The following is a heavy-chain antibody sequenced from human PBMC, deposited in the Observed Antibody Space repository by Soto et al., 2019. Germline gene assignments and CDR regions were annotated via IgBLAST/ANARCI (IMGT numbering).Heavy chain of an antibody. J-gene: IGHJ5*02. D-gene: IGHD4-4*01. V-gene: IGHV4-4*07. Sequence: LETLSLTCTVSGASISCFYWSWIRQPAGKGLEWIGHFYSTGTTNYNPSLKSRVTISVDTSKNQFSLKLSSVTAADTAVYYCARALLDYNVDPWGQGTLVTVSS. CDR3: ARALLDYNVDP. CDR2: FYSTGTT. CDR1: GASISCFY.